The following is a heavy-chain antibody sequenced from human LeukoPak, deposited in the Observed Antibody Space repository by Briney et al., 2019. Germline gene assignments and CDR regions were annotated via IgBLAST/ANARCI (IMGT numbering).Heavy chain of an antibody. V-gene: IGHV1-18*01. CDR1: GGTFSSYA. CDR2: ITTHNGDT. J-gene: IGHJ4*02. Sequence: ASVKVSCKASGGTFSSYAISWVRQAPGQGLEWMGWITTHNGDTMYAQKLQGRVTMTTDTSTSTAYMELRSLRSDDTAVYFCARWSMFRGVIRKGEFDYWGQGTLVTVSS. D-gene: IGHD3-10*01. CDR3: ARWSMFRGVIRKGEFDY.